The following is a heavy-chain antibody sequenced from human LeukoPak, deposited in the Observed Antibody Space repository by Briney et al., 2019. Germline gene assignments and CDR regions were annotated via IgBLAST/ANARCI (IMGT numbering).Heavy chain of an antibody. CDR1: GFTVSSNY. D-gene: IGHD7-27*01. J-gene: IGHJ6*03. CDR3: AKEGQGAWGQTYYYYMDV. V-gene: IGHV3-30*02. CDR2: IRYDGSNK. Sequence: PGGSLRLSCAASGFTVSSNYMSWVRQAPGKGLEWVAFIRYDGSNKYYADSVKGRFTISRDNSKNTLYLQMNSLRAEDTAVYYCAKEGQGAWGQTYYYYMDVWGKGTTVTVSS.